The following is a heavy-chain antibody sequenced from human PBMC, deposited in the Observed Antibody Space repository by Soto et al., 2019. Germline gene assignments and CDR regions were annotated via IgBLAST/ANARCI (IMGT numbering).Heavy chain of an antibody. V-gene: IGHV1-2*02. J-gene: IGHJ6*02. D-gene: IGHD2-2*01. Sequence: ASVKVSCKASGYTFTDYYMHWVRQAPGQGLEWMGWINPNSGGTNYAQKFQGRVTMTRDTSISTAYMELSRLRSDDTAVYYCATDPNIVVVPAATGGMDVCRQGNTVT. CDR3: ATDPNIVVVPAATGGMDV. CDR1: GYTFTDYY. CDR2: INPNSGGT.